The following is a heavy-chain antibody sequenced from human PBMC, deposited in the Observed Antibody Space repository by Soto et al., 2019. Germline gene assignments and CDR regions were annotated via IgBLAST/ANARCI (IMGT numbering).Heavy chain of an antibody. J-gene: IGHJ4*02. CDR3: ARVDPRGVAVVRDY. Sequence: QVQLVQSGPEVKKPGASVKVSCKASGNTFASNGFSWLRQAPGQGLEWMGWISGFNGQTNYALKFQGRVTLTTDTSTSTAYMELRSLRSDDTAVYFCARVDPRGVAVVRDYWGQGTLVTVSS. CDR2: ISGFNGQT. V-gene: IGHV1-18*01. D-gene: IGHD3-10*01. CDR1: GNTFASNG.